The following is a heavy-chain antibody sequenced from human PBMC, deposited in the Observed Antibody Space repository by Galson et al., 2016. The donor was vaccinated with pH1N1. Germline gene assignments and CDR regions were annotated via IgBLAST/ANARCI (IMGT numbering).Heavy chain of an antibody. CDR3: ARGPQIVVVEAATPGWFDS. V-gene: IGHV1-3*01. CDR1: GYTFTSYV. J-gene: IGHJ5*01. Sequence: SVKVSCKASGYTFTSYVIHWVRQAPGQRLEWMGWFNAVNGNTKYSQKFQDRVTITTDTSASTAYMELRSLRSEDKALYYCARGPQIVVVEAATPGWFDSWGQGTQVTVSS. CDR2: FNAVNGNT. D-gene: IGHD2-15*01.